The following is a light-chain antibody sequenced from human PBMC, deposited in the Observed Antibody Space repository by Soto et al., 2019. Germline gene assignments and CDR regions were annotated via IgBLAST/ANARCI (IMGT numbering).Light chain of an antibody. CDR1: QDISNY. J-gene: IGKJ1*01. Sequence: DIQMTQSPSSLSASVGDRVTITCQASQDISNYLNWYQHKPGKAPRLLIYGASNLETGVPSRFSGSGSGTDFTFTISSLQSEDFAVYYCQQYNNWPRTFGQGTKVDIK. CDR2: GAS. CDR3: QQYNNWPRT. V-gene: IGKV1-33*01.